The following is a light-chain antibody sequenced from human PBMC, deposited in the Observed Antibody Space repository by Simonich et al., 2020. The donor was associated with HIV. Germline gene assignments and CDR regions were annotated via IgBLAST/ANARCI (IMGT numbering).Light chain of an antibody. V-gene: IGKV1-6*01. CDR3: LQDYNYPRT. J-gene: IGKJ1*01. CDR1: KGIRND. CDR2: AAS. Sequence: IQMTQSPSSLSASVGDRVTITCRESKGIRNDLGWYQQKPGKAPKLLIYAASSLQSGVPSRLSGSGSGTDFTLTSSSLQPEDFATYYCLQDYNYPRTFGRGTKVDIK.